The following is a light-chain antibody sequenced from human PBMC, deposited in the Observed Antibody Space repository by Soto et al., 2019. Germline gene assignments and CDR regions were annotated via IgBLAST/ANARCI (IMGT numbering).Light chain of an antibody. V-gene: IGLV2-23*02. CDR2: EVS. CDR3: CSYAVSGTYV. CDR1: SSDVGTYNL. Sequence: QSALTQPASVSGSPGQSITISCTGTSSDVGTYNLVSWYQQHPGKAPKLMIYEVSKWPSGVSNRFSGSKSGNTASLTLSGLQAEDEADYYCCSYAVSGTYVFGTGTKVTDL. J-gene: IGLJ1*01.